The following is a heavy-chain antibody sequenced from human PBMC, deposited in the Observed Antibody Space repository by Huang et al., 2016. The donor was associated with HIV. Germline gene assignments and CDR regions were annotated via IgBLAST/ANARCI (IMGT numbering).Heavy chain of an antibody. CDR2: INHSGST. D-gene: IGHD1-26*01. CDR1: GGSFSDYY. V-gene: IGHV4-34*01. J-gene: IGHJ4*02. Sequence: QVHLQQWGAGLLKPSETLSLTCAVYGGSFSDYYWAWIRQSPGKGLEWIGEINHSGSTNYNPSLKSRVTIAIDTAKNQFSRKLNSVTAADTAVYYCARVVVGATTTGLFDSWGQGTLVIVSS. CDR3: ARVVVGATTTGLFDS.